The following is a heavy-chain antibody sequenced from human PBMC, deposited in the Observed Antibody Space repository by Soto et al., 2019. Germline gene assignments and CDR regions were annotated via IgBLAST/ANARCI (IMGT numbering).Heavy chain of an antibody. Sequence: QITLKESGPTLVKPTQTLTLTCTFSGFSLSTSGVGVGWIRQPPGKALEWLALIYWDDDKRYSPSLKSRLTIXKXXSKNQVVLTMTNMDPVDTATYYCAHPGSSGYWVDYWGQGTLVTVSS. CDR1: GFSLSTSGVG. V-gene: IGHV2-5*02. D-gene: IGHD3-22*01. J-gene: IGHJ4*02. CDR2: IYWDDDK. CDR3: AHPGSSGYWVDY.